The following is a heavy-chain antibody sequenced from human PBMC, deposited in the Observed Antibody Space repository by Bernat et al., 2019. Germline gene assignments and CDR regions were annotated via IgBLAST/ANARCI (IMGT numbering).Heavy chain of an antibody. J-gene: IGHJ4*02. CDR1: GFTFSNAW. CDR3: TTLSTTKFSDGNRGVDY. Sequence: EVQLVESGGGLEKSGGSLRLSCAASGFTFSNAWMNWVRQAPGKGLEWVGRIKRKSDGGTTDYAATVTGRFTISRDDSKNTLYLQMNSLKTEDTAVYYCTTLSTTKFSDGNRGVDYWGQGALVTVSS. CDR2: IKRKSDGGTT. V-gene: IGHV3-15*07. D-gene: IGHD7-27*01.